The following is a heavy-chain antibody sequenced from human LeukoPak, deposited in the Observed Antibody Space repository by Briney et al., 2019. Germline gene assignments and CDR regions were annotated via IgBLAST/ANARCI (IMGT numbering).Heavy chain of an antibody. V-gene: IGHV3-23*01. J-gene: IGHJ4*02. CDR3: AKDKIRRGSGSCFDS. Sequence: QAGGSLRLSCAASGFTFSSYAMSWVRRAPGKGLEWVSAISGSGGSTYYADSVKGRFTISRDTSKNSLYLQMNSLRPEDTAFYYCAKDKIRRGSGSCFDSWGQGTLVTVSS. CDR2: ISGSGGST. D-gene: IGHD3-10*01. CDR1: GFTFSSYA.